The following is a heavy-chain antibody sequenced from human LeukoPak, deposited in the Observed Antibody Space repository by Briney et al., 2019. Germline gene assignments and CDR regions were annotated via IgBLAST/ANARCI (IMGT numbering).Heavy chain of an antibody. CDR2: ISSNGGSI. V-gene: IGHV3-64*01. CDR3: ARGVPVGYYYYGMDV. CDR1: GLSFSSYA. Sequence: PGGSLRLSCAASGLSFSSYAMNWVRQAPGKGLEYVSVISSNGGSIYYANSVKGRFTISRDNSQNTLYLQMGSLRAEDMAVYYCARGVPVGYYYYGMDVWGQGTTVTVSS. J-gene: IGHJ6*02. D-gene: IGHD3-10*02.